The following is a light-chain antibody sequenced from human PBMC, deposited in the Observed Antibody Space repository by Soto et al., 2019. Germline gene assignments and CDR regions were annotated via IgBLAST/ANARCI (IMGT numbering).Light chain of an antibody. CDR3: QAWDNSLV. J-gene: IGLJ2*01. V-gene: IGLV3-1*01. CDR1: KLGDKY. CDR2: QDS. Sequence: SYELTQPPSVSVSPGQTASITCSGDKLGDKYACWYQQKPRQSPVLVIYQDSKRPSGIPERFSGSNSGNTATLTISGTQAMEEADYYCQAWDNSLVFGGGTKLTVL.